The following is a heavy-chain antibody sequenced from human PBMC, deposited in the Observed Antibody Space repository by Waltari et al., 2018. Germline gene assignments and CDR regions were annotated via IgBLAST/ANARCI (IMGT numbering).Heavy chain of an antibody. CDR2: INHSGST. J-gene: IGHJ4*02. CDR3: ASRGLRFLEWLLYFDY. V-gene: IGHV4-34*01. CDR1: GGSFSGYY. D-gene: IGHD3-3*01. Sequence: QVQLQQWGAGLLKPSETLSLTCAVYGGSFSGYYWSWIGQPPGKGLEWIGEINHSGSTNYNPSLKSRVTISVDTSKNQFSLKLSSVTAADTAVYYCASRGLRFLEWLLYFDYWGQGTLVTVSS.